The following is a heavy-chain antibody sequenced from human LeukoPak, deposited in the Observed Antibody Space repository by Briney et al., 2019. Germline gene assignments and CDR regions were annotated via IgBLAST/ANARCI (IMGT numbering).Heavy chain of an antibody. V-gene: IGHV3-74*01. Sequence: GGSLRLSCAASGFTFSKYWMLWVRQAPEKGLESVSRINTDGTVTTYADSVKGRFTVSRDNADKTMFLQMNSVRDEDTAVYYCATKQWLAPPPDSWGQGTPVTVSS. CDR1: GFTFSKYW. D-gene: IGHD6-19*01. J-gene: IGHJ4*02. CDR3: ATKQWLAPPPDS. CDR2: INTDGTVT.